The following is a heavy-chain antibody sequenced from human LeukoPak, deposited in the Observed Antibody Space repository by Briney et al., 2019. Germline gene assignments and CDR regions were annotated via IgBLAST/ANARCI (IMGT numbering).Heavy chain of an antibody. CDR1: GLTFSSYW. CDR2: INSDGSST. V-gene: IGHV3-74*01. J-gene: IGHJ4*02. D-gene: IGHD6-6*01. CDR3: ARGLSGYASSLGY. Sequence: SGGSLRLSCATSGLTFSSYWMHWVRQAPGKGLEWVSRINSDGSSTSYADSVRGRFSISRDNAKNTRYLQMNRLRAAATAVYYCARGLSGYASSLGYWGQGTLVTVTA.